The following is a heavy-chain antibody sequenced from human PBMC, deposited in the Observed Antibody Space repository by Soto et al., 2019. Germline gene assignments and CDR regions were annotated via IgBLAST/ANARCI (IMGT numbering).Heavy chain of an antibody. V-gene: IGHV3-30-3*01. CDR2: ISYDGSNK. J-gene: IGHJ6*02. Sequence: QVQLVESGGGVVQPGRSLRLSCAASGFTFSSYAMHWVRQAPGKGLEWVAVISYDGSNKYYADSVKGRFTISRDNSKNTLYLQMNSLRAADTAVYYCAREPWTVTTLGTGGMDVWGQGTTVTVSS. CDR1: GFTFSSYA. CDR3: AREPWTVTTLGTGGMDV. D-gene: IGHD4-4*01.